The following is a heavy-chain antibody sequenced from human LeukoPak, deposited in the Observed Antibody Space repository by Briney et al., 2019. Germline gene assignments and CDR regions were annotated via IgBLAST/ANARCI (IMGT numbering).Heavy chain of an antibody. Sequence: GRSLRLSCAASGFTFSSYAMHWVRQAPGKGLEWVAVISYDGSNKYYADSVKGRFTISIDNSKNTLYLQMNSLRAEDTAVYYCARVPDSSGYYDYWGQGTLVTVSS. CDR3: ARVPDSSGYYDY. D-gene: IGHD3-22*01. J-gene: IGHJ4*02. CDR1: GFTFSSYA. CDR2: ISYDGSNK. V-gene: IGHV3-30-3*01.